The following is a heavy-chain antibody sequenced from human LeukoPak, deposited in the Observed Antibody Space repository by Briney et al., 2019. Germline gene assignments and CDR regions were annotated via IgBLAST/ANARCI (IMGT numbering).Heavy chain of an antibody. Sequence: GGSLRLSCAASGFTFSSYGMHWVRQAPGKGPEWVAVIWYDGSNKYYADSVKGRFTISRDNSKNTLYLQMNSLRAEDTAVYYCARDPHNYYDSSGYYYPADWGQGTLVTVSS. V-gene: IGHV3-33*01. CDR2: IWYDGSNK. J-gene: IGHJ4*02. CDR1: GFTFSSYG. D-gene: IGHD3-22*01. CDR3: ARDPHNYYDSSGYYYPAD.